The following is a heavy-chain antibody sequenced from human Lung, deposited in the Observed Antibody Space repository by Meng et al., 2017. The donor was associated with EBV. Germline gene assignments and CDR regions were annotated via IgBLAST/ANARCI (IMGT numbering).Heavy chain of an antibody. CDR2: INNSGST. Sequence: LQRRESGPGQVRLSGTLSPTCAVSVGSMGSISWGSWVRQPPGKGLEWIGEINNSGSTNYNPSLKSRVSISVDKSKNQFSLKLSSVTAADTAVYYCARADKVRFDYWGQGTLVTSPQ. CDR1: VGSMGSISW. CDR3: ARADKVRFDY. V-gene: IGHV4-4*02. J-gene: IGHJ4*02.